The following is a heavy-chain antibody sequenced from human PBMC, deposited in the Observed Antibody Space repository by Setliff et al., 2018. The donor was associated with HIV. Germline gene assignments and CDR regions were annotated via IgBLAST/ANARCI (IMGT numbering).Heavy chain of an antibody. Sequence: GGSLRLSCAASGFTFNNNGMSWVRQAPGKGLEWVSGITSNGGRTGYADSVKGRFTISRDNAKNSLYLQMNSLRAEDTALYYCAREPYYDILTGYLDYWGQGALVTVSS. J-gene: IGHJ4*02. D-gene: IGHD3-9*01. CDR2: ITSNGGRT. V-gene: IGHV3-20*04. CDR3: AREPYYDILTGYLDY. CDR1: GFTFNNNG.